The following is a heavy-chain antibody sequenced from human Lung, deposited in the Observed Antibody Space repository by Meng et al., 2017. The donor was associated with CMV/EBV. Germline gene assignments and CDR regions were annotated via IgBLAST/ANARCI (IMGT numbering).Heavy chain of an antibody. CDR1: EFTFSSYR. J-gene: IGHJ6*01. D-gene: IGHD3-10*01. CDR3: ARDIRGSDYYYGMDV. CDR2: ISSTSAYI. Sequence: GGSXRLXCAAFEFTFSSYRMNWVRQAPGKGLEWVSFISSTSAYIDYADSVKGRFTISRDNARNSLFLQMNSLRAEDTAVYYCARDIRGSDYYYGMDVWGPGNTV. V-gene: IGHV3-21*01.